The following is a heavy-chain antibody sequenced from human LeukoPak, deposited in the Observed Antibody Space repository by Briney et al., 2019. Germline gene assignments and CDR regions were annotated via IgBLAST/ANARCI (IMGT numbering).Heavy chain of an antibody. Sequence: GGSLRLSCAASGFTFSSYAMSWVRQAPGKGLEWVSAISGSGGSTYYADSVKGRFTISRDNPKNTLYLQMNSLRAEDTAVYYCAKETYYDFWSGYYDYWGQGTLVTVSS. CDR2: ISGSGGST. V-gene: IGHV3-23*01. J-gene: IGHJ4*02. D-gene: IGHD3-3*01. CDR1: GFTFSSYA. CDR3: AKETYYDFWSGYYDY.